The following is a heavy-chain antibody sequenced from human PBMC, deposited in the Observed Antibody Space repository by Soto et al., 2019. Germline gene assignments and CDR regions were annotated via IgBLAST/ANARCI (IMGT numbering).Heavy chain of an antibody. V-gene: IGHV3-33*01. Sequence: QVQLVESGGGVVQPGRSLTLSCTTSGLTFSNYGFHWVRQAPGKGLEWVGVIWYDASNKYYSDSVKGRFTISKDNSENILYLQISSLRADDTAVYYCATDRGVTHLDCWGQGTPVIVSS. D-gene: IGHD2-21*02. CDR1: GLTFSNYG. CDR3: ATDRGVTHLDC. CDR2: IWYDASNK. J-gene: IGHJ4*02.